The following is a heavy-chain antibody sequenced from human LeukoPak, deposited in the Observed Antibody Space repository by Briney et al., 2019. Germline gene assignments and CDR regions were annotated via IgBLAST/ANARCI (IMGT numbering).Heavy chain of an antibody. Sequence: GGSLRLSCAASGFTFSSYWMSWVRQAPGKGLEWVANIKQDGSEKYYVDSVKGRFTISRDNARNSLYLQMNSLRAEDTAVYYCARDKIVGATHFDSWGQGTLVTVSS. J-gene: IGHJ4*02. CDR3: ARDKIVGATHFDS. CDR2: IKQDGSEK. D-gene: IGHD1-26*01. CDR1: GFTFSSYW. V-gene: IGHV3-7*01.